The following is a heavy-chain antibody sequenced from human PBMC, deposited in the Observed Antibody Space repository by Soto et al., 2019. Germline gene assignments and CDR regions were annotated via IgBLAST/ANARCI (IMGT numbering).Heavy chain of an antibody. J-gene: IGHJ3*02. CDR1: GGSFSGYY. D-gene: IGHD3-10*01. CDR3: ARVDGYYGSGSYTPDAFDI. Sequence: QVQLQQWGAGLLKPSETLSLTCAVYGGSFSGYYWSWIRQPPGKGLEWIGEINHSGSTNYNPSLKSRVTISVDTSKNQFSLKLSSVIAADTAVYYCARVDGYYGSGSYTPDAFDIWGQGTMVTVSS. V-gene: IGHV4-34*01. CDR2: INHSGST.